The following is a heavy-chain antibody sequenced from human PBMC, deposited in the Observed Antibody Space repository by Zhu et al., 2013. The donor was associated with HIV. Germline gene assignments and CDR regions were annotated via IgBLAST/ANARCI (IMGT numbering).Heavy chain of an antibody. CDR2: IIPIFGTA. V-gene: IGHV1-69*13. D-gene: IGHD3-22*01. Sequence: QVQLVQSGAEVKKPGASVKVSCKASGYTFTSYGISWVRQAPGQGLEWMGGIIPIFGTANYAQKFQGRVTITADESTSTAYMELSSLRSEDTAVYYCARDPPYDSSGYTPTADYWGQGTLVTVSS. CDR1: GYTFTSYG. CDR3: ARDPPYDSSGYTPTADY. J-gene: IGHJ4*02.